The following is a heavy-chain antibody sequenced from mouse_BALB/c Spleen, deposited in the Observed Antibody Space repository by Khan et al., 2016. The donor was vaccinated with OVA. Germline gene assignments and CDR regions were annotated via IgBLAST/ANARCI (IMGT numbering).Heavy chain of an antibody. CDR1: GFIFSDYY. Sequence: EVELVESGGGLVKPGGSLKLSCAASGFIFSDYYMYWVRQTPEKRLEWVATISDGGSYTYYPDSVKGRFTISRDNAKNNLYLQMSSRKSEDTAMYYCARAGYGGFAYWGQGTLVTVSA. V-gene: IGHV5-4*02. D-gene: IGHD1-1*02. CDR2: ISDGGSYT. J-gene: IGHJ3*01. CDR3: ARAGYGGFAY.